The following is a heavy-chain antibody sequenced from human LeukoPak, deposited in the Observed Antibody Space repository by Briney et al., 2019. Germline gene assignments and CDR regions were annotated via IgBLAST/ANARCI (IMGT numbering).Heavy chain of an antibody. CDR2: IIPIFGTA. Sequence: GASVKVSCKASGGTFSSYAISWVRQAPGQGLEWVGGIIPIFGTANYAQKFQGRVTITADESTSTAYMELSSLRSEDTAVYYCARDPRFGYYYGMDVWGQGTTVTVSS. D-gene: IGHD3-16*01. J-gene: IGHJ6*02. V-gene: IGHV1-69*13. CDR1: GGTFSSYA. CDR3: ARDPRFGYYYGMDV.